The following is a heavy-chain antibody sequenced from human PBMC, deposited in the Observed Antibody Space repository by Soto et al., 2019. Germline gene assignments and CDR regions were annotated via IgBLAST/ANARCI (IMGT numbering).Heavy chain of an antibody. CDR3: ARDGERDTGLNFYYYLHGMDA. Sequence: ASVKVSCKASGYTFTTYGISWVRQAPGQGLEWMGWISPYNGTTKYAEKFQGEMTMTTDTATSTAHMDLRSLRSDDTAVYYCARDGERDTGLNFYYYLHGMDAWGQGTRVTVSS. CDR2: ISPYNGTT. D-gene: IGHD1-1*01. CDR1: GYTFTTYG. J-gene: IGHJ6*02. V-gene: IGHV1-18*04.